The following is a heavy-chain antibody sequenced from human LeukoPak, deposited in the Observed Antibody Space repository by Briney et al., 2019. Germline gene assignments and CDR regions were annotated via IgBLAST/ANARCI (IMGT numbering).Heavy chain of an antibody. J-gene: IGHJ4*02. D-gene: IGHD3-16*02. CDR3: AKGGYDYVWGSYRPPKEFDY. V-gene: IGHV3-23*01. CDR2: IGGSGGGT. CDR1: GISFTSFA. Sequence: GGSLRLSCAASGISFTSFAMTWVRQAPGKGLEWVSAIGGSGGGTYYADSVKGRFTISRDNSKNTLYLQMNSLRAEDTAVYYCAKGGYDYVWGSYRPPKEFDYWGQGTLVTVSS.